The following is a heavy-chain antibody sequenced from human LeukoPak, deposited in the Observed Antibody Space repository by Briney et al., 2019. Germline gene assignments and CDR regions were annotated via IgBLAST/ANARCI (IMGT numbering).Heavy chain of an antibody. CDR1: GYTFTSYG. J-gene: IGHJ4*02. Sequence: ASVKVSCKASGYTFTSYGISWVRQATGQGLEWMGWMNPNSGNTGYAQKFQGRVTITRDMSTSTAYMELSSLRSEDTAVYYCAADPVIHRGDYTYYFDYWGQGTLVTVSS. V-gene: IGHV1-8*03. CDR2: MNPNSGNT. CDR3: AADPVIHRGDYTYYFDY. D-gene: IGHD4-17*01.